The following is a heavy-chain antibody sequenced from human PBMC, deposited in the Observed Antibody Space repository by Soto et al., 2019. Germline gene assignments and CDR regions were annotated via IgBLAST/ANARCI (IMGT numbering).Heavy chain of an antibody. D-gene: IGHD2-15*01. CDR3: ARDIVVIPYFDY. V-gene: IGHV1-18*01. J-gene: IGHJ4*02. Sequence: ASVKGACKASGYTFTRYGISWVRQAPGQGLEWMGWISAYNGNTNYAQKLQGRVTMTTDTSTSTAYMELRSLRSDDTAVYYCARDIVVIPYFDYWGQGTLVTVSS. CDR1: GYTFTRYG. CDR2: ISAYNGNT.